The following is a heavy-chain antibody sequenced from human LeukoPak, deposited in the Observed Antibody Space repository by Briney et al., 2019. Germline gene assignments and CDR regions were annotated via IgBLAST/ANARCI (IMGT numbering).Heavy chain of an antibody. Sequence: SETLSLTCTVSGGSISSYYWSWIRQPPGKGLEWIGYIYYSGSTNYNPSLKSRVTISVDTSKNQFSLKLSSVTAADTAVYYCARQDYYDSSGYYPYNWFDPWGQGTLVTVSS. V-gene: IGHV4-59*08. CDR1: GGSISSYY. CDR3: ARQDYYDSSGYYPYNWFDP. CDR2: IYYSGST. J-gene: IGHJ5*02. D-gene: IGHD3-22*01.